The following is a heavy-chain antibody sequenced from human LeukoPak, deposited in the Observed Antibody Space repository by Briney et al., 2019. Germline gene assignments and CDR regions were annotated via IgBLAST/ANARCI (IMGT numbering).Heavy chain of an antibody. Sequence: PGGSLRLSCAASGFTFSSYGMHWVRQAPGKGLEWVAVIWYDGSNKYYADSVKGRFTISRDNSKNTLYLQMNSLRAEDTAVYYCAKRAKYSYGSVDYWGQGTLVTVSS. CDR3: AKRAKYSYGSVDY. D-gene: IGHD5-18*01. J-gene: IGHJ4*02. CDR2: IWYDGSNK. V-gene: IGHV3-30*02. CDR1: GFTFSSYG.